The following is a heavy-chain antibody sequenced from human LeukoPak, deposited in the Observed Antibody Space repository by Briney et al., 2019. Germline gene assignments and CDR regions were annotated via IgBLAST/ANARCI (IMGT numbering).Heavy chain of an antibody. Sequence: GGSLRLSCIASGFTFSSDRMHWVHQVPGKGLVWVSRIETDGTGAVYADAVEGRFTISRDNAKNVLYLQMNSLRAEDTAVYYCVRGGFNGNWGQGTLVTVSS. J-gene: IGHJ4*02. CDR1: GFTFSSDR. CDR2: IETDGTGA. CDR3: VRGGFNGN. D-gene: IGHD2-8*01. V-gene: IGHV3-74*03.